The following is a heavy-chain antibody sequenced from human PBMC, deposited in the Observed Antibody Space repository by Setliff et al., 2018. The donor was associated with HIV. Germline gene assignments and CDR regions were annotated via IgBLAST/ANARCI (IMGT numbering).Heavy chain of an antibody. CDR1: GFTFTAYS. J-gene: IGHJ4*02. V-gene: IGHV3-7*03. CDR2: LNQDGSEK. D-gene: IGHD1-7*01. Sequence: GGSLRLSCATSGFTFTAYSMNWVRQAPGKGLEWVANLNQDGSEKYYVDSVKGRFTISRDNAKNSVYLQMNSLRAEDTAVYYCARVAGTTFPYYFDYWGQGTLVTVSS. CDR3: ARVAGTTFPYYFDY.